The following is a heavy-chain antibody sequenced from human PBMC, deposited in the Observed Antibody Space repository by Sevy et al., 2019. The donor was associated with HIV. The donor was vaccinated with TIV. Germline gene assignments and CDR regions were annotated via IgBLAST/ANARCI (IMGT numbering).Heavy chain of an antibody. J-gene: IGHJ4*02. CDR3: AKDSTFVSPYYNSRGYGALRSYFDS. Sequence: GGSLRLSCAASGFTFTSYGMHWVRQAPGKGLEWVAFIRDDGSIKSYAESVKGRVTSSRDNSKDTVYLEIDSLNGEDTAMYCCAKDSTFVSPYYNSRGYGALRSYFDSWGQGALVTVSS. CDR2: IRDDGSIK. CDR1: GFTFTSYG. V-gene: IGHV3-30*02. D-gene: IGHD3-22*01.